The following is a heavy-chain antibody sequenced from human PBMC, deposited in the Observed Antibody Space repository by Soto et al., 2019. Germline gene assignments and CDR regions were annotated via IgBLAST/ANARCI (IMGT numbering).Heavy chain of an antibody. CDR2: ISDGVST. J-gene: IGHJ4*02. CDR1: GGSIYTHY. CDR3: ARISYWVKDY. Sequence: SETLSLTYNVSGGSIYTHYWNWIRQSPGKGLEWVGYISDGVSTNYNPSLKSRVTISVDTSKNQFSLNLTSVTAADTAVYYCARISYWVKDYWGQGALVTVSS. D-gene: IGHD2-8*02. V-gene: IGHV4-59*11.